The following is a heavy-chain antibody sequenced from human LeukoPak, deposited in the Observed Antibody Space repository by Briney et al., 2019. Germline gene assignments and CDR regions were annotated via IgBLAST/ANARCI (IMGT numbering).Heavy chain of an antibody. CDR2: IRSKAYGGAA. J-gene: IGHJ4*02. V-gene: IGHV3-49*04. D-gene: IGHD3-16*02. Sequence: GGSLRLSCTTSGFMLGDYTMTWVRQTPGKGLEWVGFIRSKAYGGAAEYAASVRGRFTISRDDSKSITYLQMNSLKAEDTAVYYCTKDVRYYRYWGQGTLVTVSS. CDR3: TKDVRYYRY. CDR1: GFMLGDYT.